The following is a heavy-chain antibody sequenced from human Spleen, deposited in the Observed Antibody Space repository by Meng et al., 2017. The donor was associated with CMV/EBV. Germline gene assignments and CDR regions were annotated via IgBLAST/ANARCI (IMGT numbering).Heavy chain of an antibody. CDR1: GFTFSDFY. D-gene: IGHD2-2*01. J-gene: IGHJ6*02. V-gene: IGHV3-30*02. Sequence: GGSLRLSCAASGFTFSDFYISWIRQAPGKGLEWVASLRYDKSADYYADFAKGRFTISRDNSKNTLYLQMNSLRAEDTAVYYCAREFIVVVPADQRDYYYYYGMDVWGQGTTVTVSS. CDR3: AREFIVVVPADQRDYYYYYGMDV. CDR2: LRYDKSAD.